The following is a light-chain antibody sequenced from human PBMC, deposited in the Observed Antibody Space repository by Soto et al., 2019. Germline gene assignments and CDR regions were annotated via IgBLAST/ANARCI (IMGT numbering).Light chain of an antibody. J-gene: IGKJ5*01. Sequence: EIVLTQSPATLSLSPGERATLSCRASQSVSSYLAWYQQKPGQAPRLLIYDASNRATGIPARFSGSGSGTDFTLTISSLKPEDFAIYYCQQRRNWPPRVTFGQGTRLEIK. CDR1: QSVSSY. V-gene: IGKV3-11*01. CDR2: DAS. CDR3: QQRRNWPPRVT.